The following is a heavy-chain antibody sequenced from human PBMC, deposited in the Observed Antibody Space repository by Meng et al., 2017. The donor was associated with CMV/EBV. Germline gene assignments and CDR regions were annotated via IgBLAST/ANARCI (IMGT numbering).Heavy chain of an antibody. J-gene: IGHJ3*02. CDR2: IKQDGSEK. CDR3: ARENWGDAFDI. Sequence: GESLKISCAASGFTFSSYWMSWVRQAPGKGLEWVANIKQDGSEKYYVDSVKGRFTISRDNAKNSLYLQMNSRRAEDTAVYYCARENWGDAFDIWGQGTMVTVSS. V-gene: IGHV3-7*01. D-gene: IGHD7-27*01. CDR1: GFTFSSYW.